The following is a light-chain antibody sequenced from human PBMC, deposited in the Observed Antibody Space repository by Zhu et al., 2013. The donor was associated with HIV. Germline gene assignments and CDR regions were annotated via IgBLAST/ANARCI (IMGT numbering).Light chain of an antibody. J-gene: IGLJ2*01. CDR1: SSNIGSNY. CDR3: AAWDGGLRGVL. V-gene: IGLV1-47*01. CDR2: KNT. Sequence: QSVLTQPPSASGTPGQRVAISCSGSSSNIGSNYVSWYQHFPGAAPKLLIYKNTQRPSGVPDRFSGSKSGTSASLAISGLQSEDEADYYCAAWDGGLRGVLFGGGTKLTVL.